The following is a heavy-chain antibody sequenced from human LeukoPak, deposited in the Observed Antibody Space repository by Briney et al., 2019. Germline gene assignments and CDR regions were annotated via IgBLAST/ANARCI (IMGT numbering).Heavy chain of an antibody. CDR2: IYIGGGT. J-gene: IGHJ4*02. V-gene: IGHV3-66*02. CDR1: GFTVSSNF. D-gene: IGHD5-24*01. Sequence: GGSLRLSCAASGFTVSSNFVNWVRQAPGKGPEWVSTIYIGGGTYYTNSVKGRFAISRDISENTVYLQMSSLRAEDTAIYYCATGKDGYKLGNYWGQGTLVTVSS. CDR3: ATGKDGYKLGNY.